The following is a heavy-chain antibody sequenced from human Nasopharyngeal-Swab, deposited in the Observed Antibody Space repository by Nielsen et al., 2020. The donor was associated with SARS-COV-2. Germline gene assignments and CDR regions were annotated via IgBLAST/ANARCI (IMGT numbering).Heavy chain of an antibody. D-gene: IGHD1-1*01. CDR2: MYYSGST. Sequence: RQAPGKGLEWIGCMYYSGSTFYNPSLKSRLTISMDTSKDQFSLKLSSVTAADTAAYYCARGGDAQKTGYWGQGTLVTVSS. CDR3: ARGGDAQKTGY. J-gene: IGHJ4*02. V-gene: IGHV4-31*02.